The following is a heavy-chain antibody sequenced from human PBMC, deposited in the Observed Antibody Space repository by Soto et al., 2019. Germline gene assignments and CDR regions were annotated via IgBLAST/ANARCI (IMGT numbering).Heavy chain of an antibody. V-gene: IGHV1-2*04. CDR3: ARDQVLRYFDWLGSDAFDI. D-gene: IGHD3-9*01. Sequence: ASVKVSCKASGYTFTGYYMHWVRQAPGQGLEWMGWINPNSGGTNYAQKFQGWVTMTRDTSTSTVYMELSSLRSEDTAVYYCARDQVLRYFDWLGSDAFDIWGQGTMVTVSS. CDR1: GYTFTGYY. J-gene: IGHJ3*02. CDR2: INPNSGGT.